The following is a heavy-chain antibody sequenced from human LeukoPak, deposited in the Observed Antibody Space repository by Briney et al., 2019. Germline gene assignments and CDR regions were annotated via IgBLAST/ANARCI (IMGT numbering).Heavy chain of an antibody. V-gene: IGHV1-2*02. CDR2: INPNSGGT. Sequence: ASVKVSCKASGYTFTGYYMHWVRQAPGQGLEWMGWINPNSGGTNYAQKFQGRVTMTRDTSISTAYMELSRLRSDDTAVYYCAGEVVPAAETDYWGQGTLVTVSS. CDR3: AGEVVPAAETDY. CDR1: GYTFTGYY. J-gene: IGHJ4*02. D-gene: IGHD2-2*01.